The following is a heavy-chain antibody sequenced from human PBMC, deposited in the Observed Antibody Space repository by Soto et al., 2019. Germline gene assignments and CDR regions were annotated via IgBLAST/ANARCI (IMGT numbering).Heavy chain of an antibody. J-gene: IGHJ4*02. Sequence: GGSLRLSCAASGFTFSSYAMHWVRQAPGKGLEYVSAISSNGGSTYYANSVKGRFTISRDNSKNTLYLQMGSLRAEDMAVYYCARVSQGSWYKALFFDYWGQGTLVTVSS. D-gene: IGHD6-13*01. V-gene: IGHV3-64*01. CDR3: ARVSQGSWYKALFFDY. CDR1: GFTFSSYA. CDR2: ISSNGGST.